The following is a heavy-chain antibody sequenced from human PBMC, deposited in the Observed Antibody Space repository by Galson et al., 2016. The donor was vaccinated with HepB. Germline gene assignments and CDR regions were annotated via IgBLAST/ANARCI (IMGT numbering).Heavy chain of an antibody. CDR1: GFTFDDSA. D-gene: IGHD3-16*01. CDR3: VRDMAPGGAGV. V-gene: IGHV3-9*01. CDR2: IYYNSDRI. Sequence: SLRLSCAACGFTFDDSAMHWVRQTPGKGLEWVSGIYYNSDRIGYADSVRGRFTISRDNARNSLYLQMNSLEPEDSALYYCVRDMAPGGAGVWGQGTTVTVSS. J-gene: IGHJ6*02.